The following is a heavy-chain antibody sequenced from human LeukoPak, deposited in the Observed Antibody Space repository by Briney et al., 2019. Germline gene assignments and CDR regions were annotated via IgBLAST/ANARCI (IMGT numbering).Heavy chain of an antibody. J-gene: IGHJ4*02. Sequence: PGGSLRLSCAASAFTFSSYGMHWVRQAPGKGLEWVAVIWYDGSNKYYADSVKGRFTISRDNSKNTLYLQMNSLRAEDTAVYYCARELTAAGYYFDYWGQGTLVTVSS. V-gene: IGHV3-33*01. D-gene: IGHD6-13*01. CDR3: ARELTAAGYYFDY. CDR2: IWYDGSNK. CDR1: AFTFSSYG.